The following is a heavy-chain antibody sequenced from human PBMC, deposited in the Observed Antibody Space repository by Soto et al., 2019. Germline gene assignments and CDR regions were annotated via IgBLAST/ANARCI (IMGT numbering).Heavy chain of an antibody. CDR3: VRGGKTAGGFDV. Sequence: QVQLVESGGGAVQPGRSLRLSCSASGFTLSDYGMHWGRQAPDKGLEWVAVIWSDGNRKYYADSVKGRFTISRDNPDNTLFLEMNSLTADDTAVYYCVRGGKTAGGFDVWGQGTMVTVSS. CDR1: GFTLSDYG. J-gene: IGHJ3*01. CDR2: IWSDGNRK. D-gene: IGHD2-15*01. V-gene: IGHV3-33*01.